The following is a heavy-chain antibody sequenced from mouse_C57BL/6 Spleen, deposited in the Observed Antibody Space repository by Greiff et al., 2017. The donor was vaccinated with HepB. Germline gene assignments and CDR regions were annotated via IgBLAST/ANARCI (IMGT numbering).Heavy chain of an antibody. Sequence: EVKLVESGGGLVKPGGSLKLSCAASGFTFSSYAMSWVRQTPEKRLEWVATISDGGSYTYYPDNVKGRFTISRDNAKNNLYLQMSHLKSEDTAMYYCARCYGSSYATRYFDVWGTGTTVTVSS. D-gene: IGHD1-1*01. V-gene: IGHV5-4*03. CDR3: ARCYGSSYATRYFDV. CDR2: ISDGGSYT. J-gene: IGHJ1*03. CDR1: GFTFSSYA.